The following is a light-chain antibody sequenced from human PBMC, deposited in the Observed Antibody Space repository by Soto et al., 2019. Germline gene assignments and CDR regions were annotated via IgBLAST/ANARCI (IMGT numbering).Light chain of an antibody. CDR3: MQTMHLPIT. CDR2: ELS. V-gene: IGKV2D-29*01. J-gene: IGKJ5*01. CDR1: QSLLHSDGRTY. Sequence: DIVMTQTPLSLAVTPGQPASISCKSSQSLLHSDGRTYLYWYLQKPGQPPQLVINELSKRLSGVQERVSGSGSGTDFTLKISRVEAEDGGVFYCMQTMHLPITFGQGTRLEIK.